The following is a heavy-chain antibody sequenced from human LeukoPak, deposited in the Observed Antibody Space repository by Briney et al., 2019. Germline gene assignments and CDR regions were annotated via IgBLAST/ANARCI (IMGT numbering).Heavy chain of an antibody. Sequence: SETLSLTCSVSGGSISSDYWSWIRQPAGRGLEWIGRIFTTGSTNYNPSLKSRVTISLDKSKNQFSLRLSSVTAADTAVYCCARGDTVATGLYDYWGRGTLVTVSS. CDR3: ARGDTVATGLYDY. CDR2: IFTTGST. D-gene: IGHD5-12*01. V-gene: IGHV4-4*07. J-gene: IGHJ4*02. CDR1: GGSISSDY.